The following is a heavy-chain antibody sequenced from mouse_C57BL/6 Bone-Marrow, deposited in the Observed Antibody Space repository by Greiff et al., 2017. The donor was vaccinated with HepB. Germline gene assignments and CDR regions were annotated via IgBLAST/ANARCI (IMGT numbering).Heavy chain of an antibody. CDR3: ATVVARGYFDV. D-gene: IGHD1-1*01. J-gene: IGHJ1*03. CDR2: ISSGSSTI. V-gene: IGHV5-17*01. Sequence: EVQLQQSGGGLVKPGGSLKLSCAASGFTFSDYGMHWVRQAPEKGLEWVAYISSGSSTIYYADTVKGRFTISRDNAKNTLFLQMTSLRSEDTAMYYCATVVARGYFDVWGTGTTVTVSS. CDR1: GFTFSDYG.